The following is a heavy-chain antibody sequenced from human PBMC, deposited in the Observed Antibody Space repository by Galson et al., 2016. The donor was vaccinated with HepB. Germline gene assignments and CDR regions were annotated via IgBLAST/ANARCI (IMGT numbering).Heavy chain of an antibody. J-gene: IGHJ4*02. CDR2: IDWDDDK. CDR1: GFSLSSTKTR. CDR3: ARTISHSDLSGYYFDY. V-gene: IGHV2-70*04. D-gene: IGHD3-3*01. Sequence: PALVKPTQTLTLTCTFSGFSLSSTKTRISWFRQPPGKALEWLALIDWDDDKFLKSSLKTRLTISKDTSENQVVLAMTDMEPVDTGTFYCARTISHSDLSGYYFDYWGQGIPVTVSS.